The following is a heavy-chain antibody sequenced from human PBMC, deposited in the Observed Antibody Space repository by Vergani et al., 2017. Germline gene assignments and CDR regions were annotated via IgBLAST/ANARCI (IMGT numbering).Heavy chain of an antibody. CDR2: IQKDGIDK. V-gene: IGHV3-30*02. J-gene: IGHJ4*02. CDR1: GFPFSTCG. CDR3: VEDHPVFDE. Sequence: QVHLVESGGGVVQPGESLRLSCAASGFPFSTCGMHWVRQAPGKGLEWVAFIQKDGIDKFYADSVRGRFTISRDISKNTLYLGMNSLSAEDTALYHCVEDHPVFDEWCREPWSLSP.